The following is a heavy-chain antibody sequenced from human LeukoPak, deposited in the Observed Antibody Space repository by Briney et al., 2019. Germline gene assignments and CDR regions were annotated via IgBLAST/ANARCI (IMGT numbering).Heavy chain of an antibody. J-gene: IGHJ3*02. CDR3: ARGGQGDGYSADEAFDM. CDR2: TYYRSKWYS. Sequence: SQTLSLTCAISGDSVSSSSTACNWIRQSPSRGLEWLGRTYYRSKWYSDYAVSVKSRITINPDTSKNQFSLQLNSVTPEDTAVYYCARGGQGDGYSADEAFDMWGQGTMVTVSS. CDR1: GDSVSSSSTA. V-gene: IGHV6-1*01. D-gene: IGHD5-24*01.